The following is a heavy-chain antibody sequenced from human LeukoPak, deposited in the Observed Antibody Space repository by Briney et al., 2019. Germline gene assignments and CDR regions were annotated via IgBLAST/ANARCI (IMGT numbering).Heavy chain of an antibody. CDR3: AREMWDSYGYVDY. V-gene: IGHV3-73*01. D-gene: IGHD5-18*01. Sequence: GGSLRLSCAASGFTFSGSTIHWVRQASGKGLEWVGRIRSKTNNYATAYAASVKGRFTISRDNSKNTLYLQMNSLRAEDTAVYYCAREMWDSYGYVDYWGQGTLVTVSS. CDR1: GFTFSGST. CDR2: IRSKTNNYAT. J-gene: IGHJ4*02.